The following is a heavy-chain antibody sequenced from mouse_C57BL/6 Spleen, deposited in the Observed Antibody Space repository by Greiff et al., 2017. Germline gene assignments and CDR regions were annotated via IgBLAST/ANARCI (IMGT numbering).Heavy chain of an antibody. CDR3: ARSRNYYGSSYWYFDV. V-gene: IGHV1-76*01. Sequence: VQGVESGAELVRPGASVKLSCKASGYTFTDYYINWVKQRPGQGLEWIARIYPGSGNTYYNEKFKGKATLTAEKSSSTAYMQLSSLTSEDSAVYFCARSRNYYGSSYWYFDVWGTGTTVTVSS. CDR2: IYPGSGNT. CDR1: GYTFTDYY. D-gene: IGHD1-1*01. J-gene: IGHJ1*03.